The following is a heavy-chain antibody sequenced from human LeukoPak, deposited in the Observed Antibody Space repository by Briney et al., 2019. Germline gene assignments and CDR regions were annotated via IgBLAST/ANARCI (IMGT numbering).Heavy chain of an antibody. Sequence: PSETLSLTCTVSGGSISSYYWSWIRQPPGKGLEWIGYIYYSGSTNYNPSLKSRVTISVDTSKNQFSLKLSSVTAADTAVHYCAREDYYDSSGYYTDAFDIWGQGTMVTVSS. J-gene: IGHJ3*02. V-gene: IGHV4-59*01. CDR1: GGSISSYY. CDR2: IYYSGST. CDR3: AREDYYDSSGYYTDAFDI. D-gene: IGHD3-22*01.